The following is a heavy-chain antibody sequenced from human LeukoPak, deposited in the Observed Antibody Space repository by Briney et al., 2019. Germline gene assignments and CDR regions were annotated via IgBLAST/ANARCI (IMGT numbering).Heavy chain of an antibody. CDR2: ISTNTTTI. D-gene: IGHD7-27*01. CDR1: GFTFKFYS. Sequence: GGSLRLSCAASGFTFKFYSMNWVRQAPGKGPEWVSYISTNTTTIYYADSVKGRFTISRDNAKNSLYLQMNSLRVEDTAVYYCVRVGTSFDIWGQGTMVTVSS. V-gene: IGHV3-48*01. CDR3: VRVGTSFDI. J-gene: IGHJ3*02.